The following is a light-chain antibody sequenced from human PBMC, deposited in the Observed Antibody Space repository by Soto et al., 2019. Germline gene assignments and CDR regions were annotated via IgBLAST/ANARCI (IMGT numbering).Light chain of an antibody. CDR2: VAS. Sequence: EIVLTQSPGTLSLSPGERATLSCRASQSVSNNYLAWYQQKPGQAPRLLIYVASNRATGIPDRFSGSGSGTDFTLTISRLEPEDFAGYYCQQYGSSGTFGQGTKVEIK. V-gene: IGKV3-20*01. CDR3: QQYGSSGT. J-gene: IGKJ1*01. CDR1: QSVSNNY.